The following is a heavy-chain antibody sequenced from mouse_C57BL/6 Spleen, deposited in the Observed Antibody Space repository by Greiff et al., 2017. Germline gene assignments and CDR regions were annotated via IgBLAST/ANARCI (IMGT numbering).Heavy chain of an antibody. D-gene: IGHD2-4*01. CDR2: IDPNSGGT. CDR1: GYTFTSYW. V-gene: IGHV1-72*01. CDR3: ARVIYCDYDYYAMDY. J-gene: IGHJ4*01. Sequence: VQLQQPGAELVKPGASVKLSCKASGYTFTSYWMHWVKQRPGRGLEWIGRIDPNSGGTKYNEKFKSKATLTVDKPSSTAYMQLSSLTSGDSAVYYCARVIYCDYDYYAMDYWGQGTSVTVSS.